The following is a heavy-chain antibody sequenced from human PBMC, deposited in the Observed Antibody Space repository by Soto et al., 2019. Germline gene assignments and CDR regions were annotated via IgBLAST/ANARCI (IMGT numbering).Heavy chain of an antibody. J-gene: IGHJ5*02. D-gene: IGHD3-22*01. V-gene: IGHV4-30-4*01. CDR1: GGSISSGDYY. CDR2: IYYSGTT. Sequence: PSETLSLTCTVSGGSISSGDYYWSWIRQPPGKGLEWIGYIYYSGTTYYNPSLKSRVTISLDTSKNQFSLKLTSVTAADTAVYYCAREPYNYDSSGYYDHWGQGTLVTV. CDR3: AREPYNYDSSGYYDH.